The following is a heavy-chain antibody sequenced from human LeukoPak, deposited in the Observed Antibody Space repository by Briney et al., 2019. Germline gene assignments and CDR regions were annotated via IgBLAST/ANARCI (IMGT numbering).Heavy chain of an antibody. J-gene: IGHJ4*02. D-gene: IGHD2-2*01. Sequence: ASVKVSCKASGYTFTGYYMHWVRQAPGQGLEWMGRINPNSGGTNYAQKFQGRVTMTRDTSISTAYVELSRLRSDDTAVYYCARAGGYCSSTSCYEFDYWGQGTLVTVSS. CDR3: ARAGGYCSSTSCYEFDY. V-gene: IGHV1-2*06. CDR2: INPNSGGT. CDR1: GYTFTGYY.